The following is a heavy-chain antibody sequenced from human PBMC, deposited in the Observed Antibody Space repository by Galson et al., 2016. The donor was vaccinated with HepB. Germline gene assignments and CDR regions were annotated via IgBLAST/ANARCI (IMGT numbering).Heavy chain of an antibody. J-gene: IGHJ4*02. V-gene: IGHV4-39*01. CDR1: GGSISSSTYS. Sequence: SETLSLTCSVSGGSISSSTYSWGWIRQPPGKGLEWIASISYGGSTFYNSSLKSRVTMSEDTSKNQFSLKLSSVTAADTAVYYCATQVNNGYFFATPYYFDYWGQGTLATVSS. CDR2: ISYGGST. D-gene: IGHD3-22*01. CDR3: ATQVNNGYFFATPYYFDY.